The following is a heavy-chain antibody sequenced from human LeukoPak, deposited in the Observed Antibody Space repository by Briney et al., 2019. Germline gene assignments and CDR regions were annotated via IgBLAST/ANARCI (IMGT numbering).Heavy chain of an antibody. D-gene: IGHD3-3*01. CDR3: ARDYDFWSGYHLWLIDY. J-gene: IGHJ4*02. CDR2: ISSSSSYI. V-gene: IGHV3-21*01. Sequence: PGGSLRLSCAASGFTFSSYSMNWVRQAPGKGLEWVSSISSSSSYIYYADSVKGRFTISRDNAKNSLYLQMNSLRAEDTAVYYCARDYDFWSGYHLWLIDYWGQGTLVTVPS. CDR1: GFTFSSYS.